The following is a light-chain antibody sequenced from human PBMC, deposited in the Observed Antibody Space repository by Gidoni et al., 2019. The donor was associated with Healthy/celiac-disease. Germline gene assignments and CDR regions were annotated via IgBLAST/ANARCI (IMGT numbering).Light chain of an antibody. CDR2: GAS. J-gene: IGKJ1*01. Sequence: IVLTQSPGTLSLSPGERATLSCRASQSVSSSYLAWYQQKPGQAPRLLIYGASSRATGIPDRFSGSGSGTDFNLTISRLEPEDFAVYYCQQYGSSPLGTFGQGTKVEIK. CDR1: QSVSSSY. V-gene: IGKV3-20*01. CDR3: QQYGSSPLGT.